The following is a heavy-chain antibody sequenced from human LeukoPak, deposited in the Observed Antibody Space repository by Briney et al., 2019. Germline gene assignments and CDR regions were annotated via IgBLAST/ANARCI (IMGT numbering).Heavy chain of an antibody. Sequence: GGSLRLSCEASGFIFSDYYMGWIRQAPGKGLEWVSYISGSRSTTYYADSVKGRFTISRDNSKNTLYLQMNSLRAEDTAVYYCARDSARGDAFDIWGQGTMVTVSS. J-gene: IGHJ3*02. CDR2: ISGSRSTT. V-gene: IGHV3-11*01. CDR3: ARDSARGDAFDI. CDR1: GFIFSDYY.